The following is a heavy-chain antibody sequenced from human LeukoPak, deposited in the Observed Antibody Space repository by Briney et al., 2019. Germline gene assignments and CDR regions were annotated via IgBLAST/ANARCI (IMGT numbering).Heavy chain of an antibody. CDR3: AKDLHTTDFWSGYIVSDY. D-gene: IGHD3-3*01. V-gene: IGHV3-23*01. CDR1: GFTFGSYA. CDR2: VSGGGGST. J-gene: IGHJ4*02. Sequence: GGSLRLSCAASGFTFGSYAMSWVRQAPGKGLEWVSAVSGGGGSTYYADSVKGRFTISRDNSKNTLYLQMNSLRADDTAVYYCAKDLHTTDFWSGYIVSDYWGQGTLVTVSS.